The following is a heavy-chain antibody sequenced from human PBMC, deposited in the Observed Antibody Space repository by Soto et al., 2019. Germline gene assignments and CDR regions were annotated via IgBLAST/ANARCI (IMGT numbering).Heavy chain of an antibody. CDR3: ARASEQRPIDY. V-gene: IGHV3-74*01. D-gene: IGHD6-19*01. CDR1: GFTLSAYW. J-gene: IGHJ4*02. Sequence: EVQLVESGGGLVQPGGSLRLSCAASGFTLSAYWMHWVRQVPGKGLLWVSRISSDGIDTTYADSVKGRFTISRDNAKNTLYCQMDTLRAEDTAVYYCARASEQRPIDYWGQGSLVTVSS. CDR2: ISSDGIDT.